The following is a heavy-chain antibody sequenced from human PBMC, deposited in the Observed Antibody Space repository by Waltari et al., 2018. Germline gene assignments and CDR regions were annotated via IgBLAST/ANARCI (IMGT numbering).Heavy chain of an antibody. Sequence: EVQLVESGGDLVQPGGYLRLSCAASGFTFSSYWMSWVRQAPGKGREWVANIKQDGSEKYYVDSVKGRFTISRDNAKNSVYLQMNSLRAEDTAVYYCARVRHFYDSSGYYSGAFDIWGQGTMVTVSS. CDR1: GFTFSSYW. D-gene: IGHD3-22*01. J-gene: IGHJ3*02. CDR2: IKQDGSEK. CDR3: ARVRHFYDSSGYYSGAFDI. V-gene: IGHV3-7*01.